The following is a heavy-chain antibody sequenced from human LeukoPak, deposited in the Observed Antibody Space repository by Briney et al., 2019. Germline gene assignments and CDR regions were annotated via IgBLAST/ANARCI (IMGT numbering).Heavy chain of an antibody. CDR3: AKDPFLYGFAYCGGDCYLY. D-gene: IGHD2-21*02. J-gene: IGHJ4*02. V-gene: IGHV3-30*18. CDR1: GFTFSSYG. Sequence: GGSLRLSCAASGFTFSSYGMHWVRQAPGKGLEWVAVISYDGSNKYYADSVKGRFTISRDNSKNTLYLQMNSLRAEDTAVYYCAKDPFLYGFAYCGGDCYLYWGQGTLVTVSS. CDR2: ISYDGSNK.